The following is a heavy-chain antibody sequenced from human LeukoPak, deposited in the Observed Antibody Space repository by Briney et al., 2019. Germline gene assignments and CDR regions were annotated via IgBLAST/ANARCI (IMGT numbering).Heavy chain of an antibody. J-gene: IGHJ4*02. CDR1: GFTFSSYW. D-gene: IGHD3-9*01. V-gene: IGHV3-7*01. CDR2: IKQDGSEK. Sequence: PGGSLRLSCAASGFTFSSYWMSWVRQAPGKGLEWVANIKQDGSEKYYVDSVKGRFTISRDNAKNSLYLQMNSLRAEDTAVYYCARELVLRYFDWPQHYYFDYWGQGTLVTVSS. CDR3: ARELVLRYFDWPQHYYFDY.